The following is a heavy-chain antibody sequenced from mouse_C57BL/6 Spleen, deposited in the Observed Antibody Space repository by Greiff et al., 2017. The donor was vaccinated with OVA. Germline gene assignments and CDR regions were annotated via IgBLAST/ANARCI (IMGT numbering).Heavy chain of an antibody. CDR1: GYTFTDYY. CDR3: ARGSPYYGSSTDY. CDR2: INPNNGGT. D-gene: IGHD1-1*01. Sequence: VQLQQSGPELVKPGASVKISCKASGYTFTDYYMNWVKQSHGKSLEWIGDINPNNGGTSYNQKFKGKATLTVDKSSSTAYMELRSLTSEDSAVYYCARGSPYYGSSTDYWGQGTTLTVSS. V-gene: IGHV1-26*01. J-gene: IGHJ2*01.